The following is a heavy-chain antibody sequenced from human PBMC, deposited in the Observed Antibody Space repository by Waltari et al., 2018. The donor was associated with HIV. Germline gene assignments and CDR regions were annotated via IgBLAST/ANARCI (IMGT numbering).Heavy chain of an antibody. D-gene: IGHD3-10*01. J-gene: IGHJ6*02. CDR1: GYSISSGFS. V-gene: IGHV4-38-2*02. CDR2: LHHGGSV. Sequence: QVQLHESKPGLMKPAETLSLTCSVFGYSISSGFSWVWIRQSPGGGLEWIGTLHHGGSVFYNPSLQSRVSISKDTSENYVSLTVAFLTVADTAVYFCARGTRNSRASGSEDGGFLDAWGPGTTVIVSS. CDR3: ARGTRNSRASGSEDGGFLDA.